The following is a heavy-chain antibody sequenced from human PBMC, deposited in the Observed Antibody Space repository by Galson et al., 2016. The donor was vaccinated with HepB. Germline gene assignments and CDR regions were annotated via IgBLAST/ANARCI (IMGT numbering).Heavy chain of an antibody. D-gene: IGHD3-3*01. J-gene: IGHJ6*02. Sequence: SLRLSCAASGFTFSSYCMNWVRQAPGKGLEWVANTSQDGSEKYYADSVKGRFIISRDNAKNSLYLQMKSLRTEDTAVYYCARGRKYYDFWGGYYLNYYGLDIWGQGTAVTVSS. CDR2: TSQDGSEK. V-gene: IGHV3-7*04. CDR1: GFTFSSYC. CDR3: ARGRKYYDFWGGYYLNYYGLDI.